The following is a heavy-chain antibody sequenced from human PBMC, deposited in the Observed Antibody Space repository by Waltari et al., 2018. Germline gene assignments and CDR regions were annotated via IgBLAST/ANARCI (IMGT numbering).Heavy chain of an antibody. CDR3: ARDQWFAFDI. Sequence: EVQLVESGGGLVQPGGSLRLSCAASGFTLSSYWMSWVRQGPGKWLEWVANIKKDGSEEYYVDSVRGRFTISRDNAKNSLYLQMNSLRPEDTAVYYCARDQWFAFDIWGQGTMVTVSS. CDR2: IKKDGSEE. CDR1: GFTLSSYW. V-gene: IGHV3-7*01. D-gene: IGHD3-22*01. J-gene: IGHJ3*02.